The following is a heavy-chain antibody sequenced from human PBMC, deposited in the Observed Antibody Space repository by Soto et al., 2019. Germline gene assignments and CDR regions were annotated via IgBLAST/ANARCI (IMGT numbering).Heavy chain of an antibody. CDR2: IFQSGTT. D-gene: IGHD6-19*01. CDR1: GGSISSGHW. V-gene: IGHV4-4*02. Sequence: QVELQESGPGLVKTSGTLSLTFAVSGGSISSGHWWSWVRQPPGEGLEWIGEIFQSGTTNYNPSVESRVIISMDKSKNQFSLEVISVTAADTAVYFCARHVAVAGTRGFDYWGQGTLVTVSS. J-gene: IGHJ4*02. CDR3: ARHVAVAGTRGFDY.